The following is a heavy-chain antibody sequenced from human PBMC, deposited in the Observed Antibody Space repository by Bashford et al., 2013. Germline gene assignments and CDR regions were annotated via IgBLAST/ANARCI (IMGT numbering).Heavy chain of an antibody. D-gene: IGHD4-11*01. J-gene: IGHJ6*02. V-gene: IGHV3-33*06. CDR3: AKVTKTYYAMDV. CDR2: IWYDGSEK. CDR1: GFTFSTYA. Sequence: GGSLRLSCVASGFTFSTYAMSWVRQAPGKGLEWVAVIWYDGSEKHYGDSVKGRFTISRDNSKNTLHLQMNSLRAEDTAVYYCAKVTKTYYAMDVWGQGTTVTVSS.